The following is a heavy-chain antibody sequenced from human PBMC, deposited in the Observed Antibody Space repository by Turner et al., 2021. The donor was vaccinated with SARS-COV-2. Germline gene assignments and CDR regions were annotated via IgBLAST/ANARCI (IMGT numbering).Heavy chain of an antibody. V-gene: IGHV3-21*01. D-gene: IGHD2-2*01. CDR1: GFTVSSYS. J-gene: IGHJ6*02. Sequence: EVQLVESGGGLVKPGGSLRLSCAASGFTVSSYSMNWVRQAPGKGLEWVSSISSSSSYIYYAYSVKGRFTISRDNAKNSLYLQMNSLRAEDTAVYYCARDHRPVVVPAAKRAGYYYYGMDVWGQGTTVTVSS. CDR3: ARDHRPVVVPAAKRAGYYYYGMDV. CDR2: ISSSSSYI.